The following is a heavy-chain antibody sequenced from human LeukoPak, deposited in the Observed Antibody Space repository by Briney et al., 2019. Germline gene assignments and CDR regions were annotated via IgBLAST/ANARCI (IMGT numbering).Heavy chain of an antibody. Sequence: GGSLRLSCAASGFTFSSYAMHWVRQAPGKGLEWVAVISYDGSNKYYADSVKGRFTISRDNSKNTLYLQMNSLRAEDTAVYYCARGRLAVGGYCSGGSCYSKAFDIWGQGTMVTVSS. CDR3: ARGRLAVGGYCSGGSCYSKAFDI. J-gene: IGHJ3*02. CDR2: ISYDGSNK. V-gene: IGHV3-30-3*01. CDR1: GFTFSSYA. D-gene: IGHD2-15*01.